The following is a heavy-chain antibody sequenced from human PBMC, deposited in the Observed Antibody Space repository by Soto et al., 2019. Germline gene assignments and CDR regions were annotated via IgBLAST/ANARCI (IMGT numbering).Heavy chain of an antibody. J-gene: IGHJ5*02. CDR1: GGSFSGYY. V-gene: IGHV4-34*01. CDR3: ARVVVRGVIITYPNWFDP. D-gene: IGHD3-10*01. CDR2: INHSGST. Sequence: ETLSLTCAVYGGSFSGYYWSWIRQPPGKGLEWIGEINHSGSTNYNPSLKSRVTISVDTSKNQFSLKLSSVTAADTAVYYCARVVVRGVIITYPNWFDPWGQGTLVTVSS.